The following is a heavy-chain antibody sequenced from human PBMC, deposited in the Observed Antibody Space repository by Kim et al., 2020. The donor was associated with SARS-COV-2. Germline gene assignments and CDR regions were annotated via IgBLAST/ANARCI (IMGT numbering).Heavy chain of an antibody. CDR3: ARGGSYSSSSVFVD. J-gene: IGHJ4*02. Sequence: SQTLSLTCAISGDSVSSNSAAWNWIRPSPSRGLEWLGRTYYRSKWYNDYAVSVKSRITINPDTSKNQFSLQLNSVTPEDTAVYYCARGGSYSSSSVFVDWGQGNLGTVSS. D-gene: IGHD6-6*01. CDR1: GDSVSSNSAA. V-gene: IGHV6-1*01. CDR2: TYYRSKWYN.